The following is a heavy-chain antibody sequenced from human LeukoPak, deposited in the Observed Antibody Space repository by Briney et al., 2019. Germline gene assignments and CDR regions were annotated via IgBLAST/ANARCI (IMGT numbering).Heavy chain of an antibody. CDR3: ARDGEQYYYDSRIDY. V-gene: IGHV3-30-3*01. D-gene: IGHD3-22*01. CDR1: GFTFSSYA. J-gene: IGHJ4*02. CDR2: ISYDGSNK. Sequence: PGGSLRLSCAASGFTFSSYAMHWVRQAPGKGLEWVGVISYDGSNKYYADSVKGRFTISRDNSKNTLYLQMNSLRAEDTAVYYCARDGEQYYYDSRIDYWGQGTLVTVSS.